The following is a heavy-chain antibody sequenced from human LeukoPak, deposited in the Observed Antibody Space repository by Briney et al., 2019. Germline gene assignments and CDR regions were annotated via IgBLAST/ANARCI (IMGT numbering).Heavy chain of an antibody. V-gene: IGHV1-18*01. D-gene: IGHD6-6*01. CDR2: ISAYNGNT. CDR1: GYTFTIYG. CDR3: ARASIAARPTYYGMDV. J-gene: IGHJ6*02. Sequence: VASVTVSCKASGYTFTIYGISWVRQAPGQGLEWMGWISAYNGNTNYAQKLQGRVTMTTDTSTSTAYMELRSLRSDDTAVYYCARASIAARPTYYGMDVWGQGTTVTVSS.